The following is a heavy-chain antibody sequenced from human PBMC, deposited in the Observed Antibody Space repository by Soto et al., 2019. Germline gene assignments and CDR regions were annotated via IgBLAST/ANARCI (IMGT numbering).Heavy chain of an antibody. V-gene: IGHV3-30*18. Sequence: PGGSLRLSCAASGFTFSSYGMHWVRQALGKGLEWVAVISYDGSNKYYADSVKGRFTISRDNSKNTLYLQMNSLRAEDTAVYYCAKDLSSSSTSCLDYWGQGTLVTVSS. D-gene: IGHD2-2*01. CDR1: GFTFSSYG. CDR2: ISYDGSNK. CDR3: AKDLSSSSTSCLDY. J-gene: IGHJ4*02.